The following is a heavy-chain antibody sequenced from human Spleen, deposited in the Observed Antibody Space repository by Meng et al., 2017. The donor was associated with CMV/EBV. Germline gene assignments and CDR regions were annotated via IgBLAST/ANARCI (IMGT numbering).Heavy chain of an antibody. CDR3: ARGRSYYYDSSVSTLDV. Sequence: GESLKISCAASDFSFSDYEMHWVRQAPGKGLEWVSSISSSGSLTWYADSVKGRFITSRDDAKKSLSLQMDTLSAEDTALYFCARGRSYYYDSSVSTLDVWGQGTTVTVSS. CDR1: DFSFSDYE. D-gene: IGHD3-22*01. J-gene: IGHJ6*02. CDR2: ISSSGSLT. V-gene: IGHV3-48*03.